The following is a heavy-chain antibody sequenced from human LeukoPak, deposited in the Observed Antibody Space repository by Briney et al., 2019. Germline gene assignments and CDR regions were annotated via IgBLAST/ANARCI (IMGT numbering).Heavy chain of an antibody. CDR2: ISDYNGNT. V-gene: IGHV1-18*04. Sequence: ASVKVSCEASGYTFTNYAITWVRQAPGQGLEWMGWISDYNGNTNYAQKFQGRVTMTTDTSSSTAYMELRSLRFDDTAVYYCARGDYYDSSGYFPGMNYWGQGTLVTVSS. D-gene: IGHD3-22*01. CDR1: GYTFTNYA. CDR3: ARGDYYDSSGYFPGMNY. J-gene: IGHJ4*02.